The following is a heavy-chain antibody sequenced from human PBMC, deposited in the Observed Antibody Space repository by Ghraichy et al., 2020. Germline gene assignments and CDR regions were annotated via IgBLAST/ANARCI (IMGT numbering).Heavy chain of an antibody. CDR1: GGSISSYY. J-gene: IGHJ2*01. CDR3: AREKTWNWYFDR. Sequence: SETLSLTCTVSGGSISSYYWSWIRQPPGKGLEWIGYIYYSGSTNYNPSLKSRVTISVDTSKNQFSLKLSSVTAADTAVYYCAREKTWNWYFDRWGRCTLVTVAS. D-gene: IGHD5-12*01. V-gene: IGHV4-59*01. CDR2: IYYSGST.